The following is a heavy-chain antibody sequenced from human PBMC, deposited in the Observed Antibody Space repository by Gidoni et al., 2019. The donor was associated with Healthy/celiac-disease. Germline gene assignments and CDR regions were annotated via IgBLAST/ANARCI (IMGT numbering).Heavy chain of an antibody. J-gene: IGHJ3*02. CDR3: ARALERHAFDI. Sequence: VQLVESGGGLVKPGGSRRLSCATSGFTFSYYYMSWNRPAPGKGLEWVSDISSSGSTIYYADSVNGRFTISRDNAKNSLYLQMNSLRAEDTAVYYCARALERHAFDIWGQVTMVTVSS. CDR1: GFTFSYYY. D-gene: IGHD1-1*01. V-gene: IGHV3-11*01. CDR2: ISSSGSTI.